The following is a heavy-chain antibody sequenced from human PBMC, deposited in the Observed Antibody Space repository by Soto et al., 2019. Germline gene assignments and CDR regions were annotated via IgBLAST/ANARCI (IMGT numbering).Heavy chain of an antibody. J-gene: IGHJ4*02. CDR2: IYYSGST. V-gene: IGHV4-39*01. CDR3: ARHKYHSSFHSAY. CDR1: GGSISSSNYY. D-gene: IGHD3-22*01. Sequence: SETLSLTCTVSGGSISSSNYYWGWIRQPPGKGLEWIGNIYYSGSTYYNPSLKSRVTISVDTSKNQFSLKLSSVTAADTAVYYCARHKYHSSFHSAYWGQGTLVT.